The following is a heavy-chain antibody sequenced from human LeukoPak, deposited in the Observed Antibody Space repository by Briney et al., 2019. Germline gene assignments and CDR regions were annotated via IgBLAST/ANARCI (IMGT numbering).Heavy chain of an antibody. V-gene: IGHV3-23*01. D-gene: IGHD3-22*01. CDR3: AKDQRPYYYDSSGYSYAFDI. CDR1: GFTFSSYA. CDR2: ISASGGST. J-gene: IGHJ3*02. Sequence: PGGSPRLSCAASGFTFSSYAMSWVRQAPGKGLEWVSAISASGGSTNYADSVKGRFTISRDNSKNTLYLQMNSLRAEDTAVYYCAKDQRPYYYDSSGYSYAFDIWGQGTMVTVSS.